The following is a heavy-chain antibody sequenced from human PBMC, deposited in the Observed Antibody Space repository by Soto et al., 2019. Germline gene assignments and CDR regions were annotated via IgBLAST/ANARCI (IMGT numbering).Heavy chain of an antibody. Sequence: VGSLRLSCAASGFTFSSYGMHWVRQAPGKGLEWVAVISYDGSNKYYADSVKGRFTISRDNSKNTLYLQMNSLRAEDTAVYYCAKVTARQYYGMDVWGQGITVTVSS. CDR2: ISYDGSNK. J-gene: IGHJ6*02. V-gene: IGHV3-30*18. CDR1: GFTFSSYG. CDR3: AKVTARQYYGMDV. D-gene: IGHD5-18*01.